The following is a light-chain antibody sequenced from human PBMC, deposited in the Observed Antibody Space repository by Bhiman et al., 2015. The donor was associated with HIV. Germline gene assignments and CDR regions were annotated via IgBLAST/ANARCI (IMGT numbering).Light chain of an antibody. CDR1: KLGDKY. CDR2: EDT. J-gene: IGLJ1*01. CDR3: QAWDNYGYV. V-gene: IGLV3-1*01. Sequence: SYEVTQPPSVSVSPGQTASITCSGDKLGDKYTCWYQQKPGQSPVLVIYEDTKRPSGIPERFSGSNSGNTATLTISGTQPMDEGDYYCQAWDNYGYVFGGGTKVTVL.